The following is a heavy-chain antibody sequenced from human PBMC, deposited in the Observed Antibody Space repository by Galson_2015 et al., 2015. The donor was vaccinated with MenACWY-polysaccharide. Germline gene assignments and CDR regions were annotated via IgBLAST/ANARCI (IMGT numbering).Heavy chain of an antibody. CDR3: ARGPSPYYYGMDV. CDR2: TYCRSKWYN. J-gene: IGHJ6*02. V-gene: IGHV6-1*01. CDR1: GDSVSSNSAA. Sequence: CAISGDSVSSNSAAWNWTRQSPSRGLEWLGRTYCRSKWYNDYAVSVKSRITINPDTSKNQFSLQLNSVTPEDTAVYYCARGPSPYYYGMDVWGQGTTVTVSS.